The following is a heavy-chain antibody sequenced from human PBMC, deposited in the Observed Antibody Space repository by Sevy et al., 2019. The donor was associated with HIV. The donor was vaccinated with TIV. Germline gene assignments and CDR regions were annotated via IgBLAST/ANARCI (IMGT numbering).Heavy chain of an antibody. Sequence: GGSLRLSCAASGFTFSSYSMNWVRQAPGKGLEWVSYISSSSSTIYYADSVKGRFTISRDNAKNTLYLQMNSLRAEDTAVYYCAREFWYYGSGSYYNVDYWGQGTLVTVSS. D-gene: IGHD3-10*01. J-gene: IGHJ4*02. CDR2: ISSSSSTI. CDR3: AREFWYYGSGSYYNVDY. CDR1: GFTFSSYS. V-gene: IGHV3-48*01.